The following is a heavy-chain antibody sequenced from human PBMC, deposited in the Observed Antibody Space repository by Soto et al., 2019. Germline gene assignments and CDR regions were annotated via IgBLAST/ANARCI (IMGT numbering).Heavy chain of an antibody. CDR2: INAGNGNT. CDR1: GYTFTSYA. D-gene: IGHD6-19*01. CDR3: ARAVAVAADFDY. Sequence: ASVKVSCKASGYTFTSYAMHWVRPAPGQRLEWMGWINAGNGNTKYSQKFQGRVTITRDTSATTAYMELSSLRSEDTAVYYCARAVAVAADFDYWGQGTLVTVSS. V-gene: IGHV1-3*01. J-gene: IGHJ4*02.